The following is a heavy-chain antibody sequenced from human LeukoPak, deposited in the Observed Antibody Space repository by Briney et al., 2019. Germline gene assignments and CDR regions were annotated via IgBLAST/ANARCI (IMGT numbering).Heavy chain of an antibody. CDR2: ISGSGGST. CDR3: AKQVAATPSVGHFDY. CDR1: GFTFSSYA. V-gene: IGHV3-23*01. D-gene: IGHD2-15*01. Sequence: GGSLRLSCAASGFTFSSYAMSWVRQAPGKGLEWVSAISGSGGSTYYADSVKGRFTISRDNSKNTLYLQTNSLRAEDTAVYYCAKQVAATPSVGHFDYWGQGTLVTVSS. J-gene: IGHJ4*02.